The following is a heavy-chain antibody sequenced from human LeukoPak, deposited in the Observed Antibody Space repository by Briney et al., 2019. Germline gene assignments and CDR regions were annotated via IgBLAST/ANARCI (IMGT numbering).Heavy chain of an antibody. D-gene: IGHD6-13*01. CDR1: GFTFDDYA. CDR3: AKAFSSSWPYYFDY. CDR2: ISWNSGSI. J-gene: IGHJ4*02. Sequence: QPGGSLRLSCAASGFTFDDYAMHWVRQAPGKGLEWVSGISWNSGSIGYADSVKGRFTISRDNAKNSLYPQMNSLRAEDTALYYCAKAFSSSWPYYFDYWGQGTLVTVSS. V-gene: IGHV3-9*01.